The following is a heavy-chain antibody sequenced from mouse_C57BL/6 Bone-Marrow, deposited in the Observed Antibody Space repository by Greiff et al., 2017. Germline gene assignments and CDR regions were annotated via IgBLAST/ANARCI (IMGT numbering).Heavy chain of an antibody. CDR3: ARRRYYYDHY. CDR2: IYPGSGNT. D-gene: IGHD2-4*01. Sequence: VQLQQSGAELVRPGASVKLSCKASGYTFTDYYINWVKQRPGQGLEWIARIYPGSGNTYYNEKFKGKATLTAEKSSSTAYMQLSSLTSEDSAVYFCARRRYYYDHYWGQGTTHTVFS. V-gene: IGHV1-76*01. J-gene: IGHJ2*01. CDR1: GYTFTDYY.